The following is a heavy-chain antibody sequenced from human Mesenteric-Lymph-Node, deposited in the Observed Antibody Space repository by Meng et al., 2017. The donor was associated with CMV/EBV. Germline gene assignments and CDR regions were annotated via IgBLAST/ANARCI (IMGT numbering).Heavy chain of an antibody. Sequence: QVTLHQWGEGLLKPSETLSVTCAVYGGSFSGYYWNWIRQSPEKGLEWIREINHSGSTTYNPSFTSRIIISVDTSTNQISLNMSSVTAADTAVYYCARGSSYDILTGYFDYWGQGALVTVSS. CDR1: GGSFSGYY. CDR2: INHSGST. V-gene: IGHV4-34*01. D-gene: IGHD3-9*01. CDR3: ARGSSYDILTGYFDY. J-gene: IGHJ4*02.